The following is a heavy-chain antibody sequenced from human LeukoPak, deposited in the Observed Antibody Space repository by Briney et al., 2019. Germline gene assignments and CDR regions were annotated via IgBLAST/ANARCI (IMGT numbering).Heavy chain of an antibody. J-gene: IGHJ3*02. CDR2: IIPIFGTA. CDR3: ARKTIYPYYYDSSGHQDAFDI. CDR1: GGTFSSYA. Sequence: SVKVSCKASGGTFSSYAISWVRQAPGQGLEWMGGIIPIFGTANYAQKFQGRVTITADKSTSTAYMELSSLRSEDTAVYYCARKTIYPYYYDSSGHQDAFDIWGQGTMVTVSS. V-gene: IGHV1-69*06. D-gene: IGHD3-22*01.